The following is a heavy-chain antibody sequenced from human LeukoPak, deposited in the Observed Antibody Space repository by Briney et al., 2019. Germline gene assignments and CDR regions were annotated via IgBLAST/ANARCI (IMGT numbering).Heavy chain of an antibody. CDR1: GFTFSSYS. V-gene: IGHV3-48*02. CDR2: ISSSSSTI. J-gene: IGHJ4*02. CDR3: ARDLSGRIVGATFHFDY. Sequence: GGSLRLSCAASGFTFSSYSMTWVRQAPGKGLEWVSYISSSSSTIYYADSVKGRFTISRDNAKNSLYLQMNSLRDEDTAVYYCARDLSGRIVGATFHFDYWGQGTLVTVSS. D-gene: IGHD1-26*01.